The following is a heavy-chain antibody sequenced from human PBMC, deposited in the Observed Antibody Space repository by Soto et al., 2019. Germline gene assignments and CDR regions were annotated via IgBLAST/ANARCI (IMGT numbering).Heavy chain of an antibody. J-gene: IGHJ4*02. D-gene: IGHD3-22*01. Sequence: PGESLKISCKGSVYSFTSYWISWVRQMPGKGLEWMGRIDPSDSYTNYSPSFQGHVTISADKSISTAYLQWSSLKASDTAMYYCARGADSSGYYYEVLDYWGQGTLVTVSS. CDR1: VYSFTSYW. CDR2: IDPSDSYT. V-gene: IGHV5-10-1*01. CDR3: ARGADSSGYYYEVLDY.